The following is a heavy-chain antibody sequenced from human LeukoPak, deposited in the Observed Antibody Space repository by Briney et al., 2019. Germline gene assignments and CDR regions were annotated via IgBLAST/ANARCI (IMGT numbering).Heavy chain of an antibody. CDR2: NYWDDDK. CDR1: GLSRGTSGAG. Sequence: SGPTLIHPTPALALTFSVYGLSRGTSGAGEGRIRQPPGKDLEWLTLNYWDDDKRYSISLKSRHNITNDTSKNHVVLIMTNIKPVDTATYYCVRIQREMGPVKYYFDYWGQGTLLTASS. J-gene: IGHJ4*02. CDR3: VRIQREMGPVKYYFDY. V-gene: IGHV2-5*02. D-gene: IGHD5-24*01.